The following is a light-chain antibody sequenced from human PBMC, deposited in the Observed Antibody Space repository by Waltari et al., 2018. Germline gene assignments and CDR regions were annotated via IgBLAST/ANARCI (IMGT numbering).Light chain of an antibody. CDR3: CSYSGGGSV. CDR2: EIT. J-gene: IGLJ1*01. Sequence: QSALTQPASVSGSPGQSVTISCSGSDTNIGAYNLVSWYQQHPGRVPKLLLYEITKRPSGISDRFHGSKSGNTASLTISGLQADDEADYYCCSYSGGGSVFGTGTTVTVL. CDR1: DTNIGAYNL. V-gene: IGLV2-23*02.